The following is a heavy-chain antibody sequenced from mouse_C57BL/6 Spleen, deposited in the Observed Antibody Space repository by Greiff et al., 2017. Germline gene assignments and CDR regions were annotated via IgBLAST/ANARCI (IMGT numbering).Heavy chain of an antibody. V-gene: IGHV1-61*01. Sequence: QVQLQQPGAELVRPGSSVKLSCKASGYTFTSYWMDWVKQRPGQGLEWIGNIYPSDSETHYNQKFKDKATLTVDKSSSTAYMQLSSLTSEDSAVDDCARSDYDYDRWYFDVWGTGTTVTVSS. D-gene: IGHD2-4*01. CDR2: IYPSDSET. CDR1: GYTFTSYW. J-gene: IGHJ1*03. CDR3: ARSDYDYDRWYFDV.